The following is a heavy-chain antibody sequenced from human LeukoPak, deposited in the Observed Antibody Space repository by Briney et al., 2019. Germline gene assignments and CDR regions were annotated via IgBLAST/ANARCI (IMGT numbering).Heavy chain of an antibody. Sequence: PGGSVRLSCVASGFTFSENWMHWVRQAPGKGLAWVSHINRDGGLTNYADSVKGRFTISRDNARNTVCLQMSSLRVEDTAVYFCAREEHRLAEAGTSAFDLGGQGTLVTVSP. V-gene: IGHV3-74*01. D-gene: IGHD6-13*01. CDR3: AREEHRLAEAGTSAFDL. CDR2: INRDGGLT. J-gene: IGHJ3*01. CDR1: GFTFSENW.